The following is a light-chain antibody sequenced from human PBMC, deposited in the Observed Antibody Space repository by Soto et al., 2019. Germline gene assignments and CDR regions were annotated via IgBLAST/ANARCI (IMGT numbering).Light chain of an antibody. CDR1: QSISSW. CDR3: QQYNSYSQT. V-gene: IGKV1-5*03. J-gene: IGKJ1*01. CDR2: KAS. Sequence: DIQLTQSPSFLSASIGDRVTITCRASQSISSWLAWYQQKPGKAPKLLIYKASSLESGVPSRFSGSGSGTEFTLSISSLQPDDFATYYCQQYNSYSQTFGQGTKVESK.